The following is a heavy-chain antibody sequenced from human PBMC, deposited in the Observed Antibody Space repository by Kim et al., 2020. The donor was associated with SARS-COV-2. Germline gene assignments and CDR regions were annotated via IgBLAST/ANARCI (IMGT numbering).Heavy chain of an antibody. V-gene: IGHV1-69*13. CDR1: VGTFSSYA. Sequence: SVKVSCKASVGTFSSYAISWVRQAPGQGLEWMGGIIPIFGTANYAQKLQGRVTITADESTSTAYMELSSLRSEDTAMYYCARDVTLRGYSYGLDVWGQGTTVTVSS. CDR2: IIPIFGTA. D-gene: IGHD5-18*01. J-gene: IGHJ6*02. CDR3: ARDVTLRGYSYGLDV.